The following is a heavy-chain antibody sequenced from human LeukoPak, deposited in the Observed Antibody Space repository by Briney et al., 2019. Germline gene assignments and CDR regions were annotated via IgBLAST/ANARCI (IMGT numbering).Heavy chain of an antibody. J-gene: IGHJ3*02. CDR2: ISYDGSNK. CDR3: ARVRDTASLAFDI. D-gene: IGHD5-18*01. CDR1: GFTFSSYA. Sequence: GGSLRLSCAASGFTFSSYAMHWVRQAPGKGLEWMAVISYDGSNKYYADSVKGRFTISRDNSKNTLYLQMNSLRAEDTAVYYCARVRDTASLAFDIWGQGTMVTVSS. V-gene: IGHV3-30-3*01.